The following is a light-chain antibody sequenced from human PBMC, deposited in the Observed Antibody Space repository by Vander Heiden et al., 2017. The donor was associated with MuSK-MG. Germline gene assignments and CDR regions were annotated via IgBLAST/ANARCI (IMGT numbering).Light chain of an antibody. J-gene: IGKJ3*01. V-gene: IGKV1-39*01. CDR3: QQSDSYPFT. Sequence: DVHVTQSPSSLSASVGDTVSITCRASESISTYLNWFQQKPGKPPNLLIYAASTLQSGVSSRFSGSGSGTDFTLTISSLQPEDFAAYYCQQSDSYPFTFGHGTTVDV. CDR1: ESISTY. CDR2: AAS.